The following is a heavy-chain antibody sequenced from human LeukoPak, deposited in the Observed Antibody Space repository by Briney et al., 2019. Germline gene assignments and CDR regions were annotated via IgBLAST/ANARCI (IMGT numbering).Heavy chain of an antibody. CDR1: GFTVSCNY. D-gene: IGHD3/OR15-3a*01. Sequence: GGSLRLSCAVSGFTVSCNYMSWVRQAPAQGLGWVSVIYSGGSTYYADSVKGRFTVSRDNTKNTLYLQMNSLTAEDTAVYYCARSWTTTQYTDYFDYWGQGTLVTVSS. CDR2: IYSGGST. J-gene: IGHJ4*02. CDR3: ARSWTTTQYTDYFDY. V-gene: IGHV3-53*01.